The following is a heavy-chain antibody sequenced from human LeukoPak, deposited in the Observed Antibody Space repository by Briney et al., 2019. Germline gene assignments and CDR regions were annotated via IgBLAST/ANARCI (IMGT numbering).Heavy chain of an antibody. CDR1: GFTVRNNY. Sequence: GGSLRLSCAASGFTVRNNYMSWVRQAPGKGLEWVSVIYSGGSTYYADSVKGRFTISRDNSKNTLYLQMNSLRAEDTAVYYCAREYCSSTSCYGMDVWGQGTTVTVSS. CDR3: AREYCSSTSCYGMDV. CDR2: IYSGGST. D-gene: IGHD2-2*01. V-gene: IGHV3-53*01. J-gene: IGHJ6*02.